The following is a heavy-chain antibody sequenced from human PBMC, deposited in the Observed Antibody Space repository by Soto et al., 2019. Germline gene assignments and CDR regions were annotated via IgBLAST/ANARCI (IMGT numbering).Heavy chain of an antibody. CDR3: AKDHSDDIGLYYFDY. CDR1: GFTFSSYG. J-gene: IGHJ4*02. D-gene: IGHD3-22*01. CDR2: ISYDGSNK. Sequence: PGGSLRLSCAASGFTFSSYGMHWVRQARGKGLEWVAVISYDGSNKYYADSVKGRFTISRDNSKNTLYLQMNSLRAEDTAVYYCAKDHSDDIGLYYFDYWGQGTLVTVSS. V-gene: IGHV3-30*18.